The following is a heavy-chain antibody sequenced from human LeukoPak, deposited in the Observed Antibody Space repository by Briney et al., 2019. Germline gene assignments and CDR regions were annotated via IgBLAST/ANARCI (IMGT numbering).Heavy chain of an antibody. V-gene: IGHV4-39*01. Sequence: SETLSLTCTVSGFSINSNTYYWGWIRQPPGKGLEWIGSLSYDGDAYYNPSLKSRVTISGDTSKNQFSLKLSSVTATDTAVYYCARPYSSDSFLGFDCWGQGTLVTVSS. CDR1: GFSINSNTYY. CDR2: LSYDGDA. J-gene: IGHJ4*02. D-gene: IGHD3-22*01. CDR3: ARPYSSDSFLGFDC.